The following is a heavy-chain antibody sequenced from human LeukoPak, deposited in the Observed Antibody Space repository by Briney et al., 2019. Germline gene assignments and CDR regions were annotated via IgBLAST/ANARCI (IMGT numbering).Heavy chain of an antibody. Sequence: PGGSLRLSCAASGFTFSTYTMHWVRQSPGKGLEWVSSISRSSHYIYYADSVKGRFTTSRDDAKNSLYLQLDSLRAEDTAVYYCARDYCSGLSCYATLFDYWGQGTLVTVSS. J-gene: IGHJ4*02. V-gene: IGHV3-21*01. D-gene: IGHD2-15*01. CDR3: ARDYCSGLSCYATLFDY. CDR1: GFTFSTYT. CDR2: ISRSSHYI.